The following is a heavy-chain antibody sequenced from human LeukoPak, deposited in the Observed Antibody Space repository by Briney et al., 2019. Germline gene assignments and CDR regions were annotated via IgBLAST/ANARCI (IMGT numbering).Heavy chain of an antibody. CDR3: ARRSGIAVAGAFDY. J-gene: IGHJ4*02. CDR2: IKQDGTEK. V-gene: IGHV3-7*03. CDR1: GFTFTTYW. D-gene: IGHD6-19*01. Sequence: PGGSLRLSCAASGFTFTTYWLGWVRQPPGKGLEWVANIKQDGTEKYYVDSVKGRFTISRDNAKNSLYLQMNSLRAEDTAVYYCARRSGIAVAGAFDYWGQGTLVTVSS.